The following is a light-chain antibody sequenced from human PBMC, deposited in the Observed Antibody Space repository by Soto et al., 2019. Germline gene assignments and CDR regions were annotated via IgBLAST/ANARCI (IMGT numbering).Light chain of an antibody. CDR2: ATS. CDR1: QIINNY. CDR3: QQSYRTPFT. J-gene: IGKJ3*01. Sequence: DIQLTQSPSSLSASVGDRVTITCRTSQIINNYLNWYQHIPGKAPRLLIYATSTLQRGVPPRFRGGGSGTLFTLTISSLQPEDFATYYCQQSYRTPFTFGPGTTADIK. V-gene: IGKV1-39*01.